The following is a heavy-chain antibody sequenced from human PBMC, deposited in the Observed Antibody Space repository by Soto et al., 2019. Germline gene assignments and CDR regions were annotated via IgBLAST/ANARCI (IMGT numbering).Heavy chain of an antibody. V-gene: IGHV3-15*01. J-gene: IGHJ4*02. CDR3: TNELGHEY. D-gene: IGHD1-7*01. CDR1: VFTFSNAW. Sequence: PVGSLRLSCASSVFTFSNAWMSCVRQAPGKWLEWVGRIKSKTDGGTTDYAAPVKGRFTISRDDSKNTLYLQMNSLKTEDTAVYYCTNELGHEYWGQGTLVTVSS. CDR2: IKSKTDGGTT.